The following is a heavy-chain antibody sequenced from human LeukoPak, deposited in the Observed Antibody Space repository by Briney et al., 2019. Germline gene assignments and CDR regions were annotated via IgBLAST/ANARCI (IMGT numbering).Heavy chain of an antibody. CDR2: IYYSGST. V-gene: IGHV4-39*01. CDR3: XXXXXXXXXXXXXXGPTWYFDL. CDR1: GGSISSSSSY. Sequence: PSETLSLTCTVSGGSISSSSSYWGWIRQPPGKGLEWIGSIYYSGSTYYNPSLKSRVTISVDTSKNQFSLKLSSVTAADTAVYYXXXXXXXXXXXXXXXGPTWYFDLWGRGTLVTVSS. J-gene: IGHJ2*01.